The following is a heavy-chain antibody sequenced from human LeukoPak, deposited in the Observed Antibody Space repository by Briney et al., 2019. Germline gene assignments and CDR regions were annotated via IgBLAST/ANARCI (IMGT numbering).Heavy chain of an antibody. CDR3: PIFTVSVWFGGITDALDY. CDR1: GLTFSSYA. J-gene: IGHJ4*02. Sequence: PGGSLRLSCAASGLTFSSYAMNWVRQAPGKGLEWVSGISGSGYSTYYADSVKGRFTISRDNSKNTLYLQMNSLGAEDTAVHYCPIFTVSVWFGGITDALDYWGQGTQVTVSS. V-gene: IGHV3-23*01. CDR2: ISGSGYST. D-gene: IGHD3-10*01.